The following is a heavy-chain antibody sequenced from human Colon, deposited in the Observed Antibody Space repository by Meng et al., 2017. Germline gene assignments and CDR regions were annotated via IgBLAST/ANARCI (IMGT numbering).Heavy chain of an antibody. V-gene: IGHV4-61*01. D-gene: IGHD1-26*01. CDR1: GDSVSGGSFF. Sequence: QVQLQGSGPGLVRPSETLSLTYTVSGDSVSGGSFFWSWIRQPPGKGLEWIGYIYHSGSTNYNPSLQSRVTISLDTSKNQFSLKLSSVTAADTAVYYCARSPYSGSALPFFDYWGQGSLVTVSS. CDR3: ARSPYSGSALPFFDY. J-gene: IGHJ4*02. CDR2: IYHSGST.